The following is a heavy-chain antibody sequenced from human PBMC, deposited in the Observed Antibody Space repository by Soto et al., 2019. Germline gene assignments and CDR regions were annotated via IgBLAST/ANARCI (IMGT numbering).Heavy chain of an antibody. CDR3: ARDHSSSWYYFDY. CDR1: GFTFSSYG. V-gene: IGHV3-30*03. Sequence: PGGSLRRSCAASGFTFSSYGMHWVRQVPGKGLEWVAVISYDGSNKYYADSVKGRFTISRDNSKNTLYLQMNSLRAEDTAVYYCARDHSSSWYYFDYWGQGTLVTVSS. CDR2: ISYDGSNK. D-gene: IGHD6-13*01. J-gene: IGHJ4*02.